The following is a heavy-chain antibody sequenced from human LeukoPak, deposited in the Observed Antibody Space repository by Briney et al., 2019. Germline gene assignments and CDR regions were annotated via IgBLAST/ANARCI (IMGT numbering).Heavy chain of an antibody. Sequence: PSETLSLTCAVYGGSFSGYYWSWIRQPPGKGLEWIGEINHSGSTNYNPSLKSRVTISVDTSKNQFSLKLSSVTAADTAVYYCARGHTYYDFLTGYYSFAYFQHWGQGTLVTVSS. CDR3: ARGHTYYDFLTGYYSFAYFQH. V-gene: IGHV4-34*01. D-gene: IGHD3-9*01. CDR2: INHSGST. J-gene: IGHJ1*01. CDR1: GGSFSGYY.